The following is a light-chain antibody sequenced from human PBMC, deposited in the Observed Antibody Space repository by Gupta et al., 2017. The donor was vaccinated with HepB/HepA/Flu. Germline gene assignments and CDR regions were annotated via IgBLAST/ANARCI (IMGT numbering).Light chain of an antibody. CDR2: DVT. Sequence: QSALTQPRSVSGSPGQSVTISCTGTNSDVGGYNYVSWYQQYAGKAPRLMIYDVTKRPSGVPDRFSGSKSVNTASLTISGLQAEEEADYYCCSYADDYKYVFGSGTKVTVL. J-gene: IGLJ1*01. CDR1: NSDVGGYNY. V-gene: IGLV2-11*01. CDR3: CSYADDYKYV.